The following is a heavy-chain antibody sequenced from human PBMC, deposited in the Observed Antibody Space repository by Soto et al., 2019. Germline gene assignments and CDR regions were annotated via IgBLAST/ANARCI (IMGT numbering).Heavy chain of an antibody. V-gene: IGHV3-23*01. J-gene: IGHJ4*02. CDR1: GFTFSSYA. CDR3: VRRSADSSGWGAFDY. D-gene: IGHD3-22*01. CDR2: LSGSGGDT. Sequence: EVQLLDSGGGLVQPGGSLRLSCAASGFTFSSYAMNWVRQAPGKGLEWVSSLSGSGGDTFYADSVRGRFSISRDNSKNTLYLQMDSLRAEDTALYYCVRRSADSSGWGAFDYWGQGTLVTVSS.